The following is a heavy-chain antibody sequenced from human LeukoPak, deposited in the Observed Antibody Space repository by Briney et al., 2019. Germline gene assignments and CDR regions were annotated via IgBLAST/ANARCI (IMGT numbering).Heavy chain of an antibody. Sequence: PSETLSLTCTVSGGSIRNSNYYWGWIRQPPGKGLECIGSIYYSGSTYYNPSLKSRVTISVDTSKNQFSLKLNSVTAADTAVYYCARHPSTTTLDYWGQGTLVTVSS. CDR2: IYYSGST. CDR1: GGSIRNSNYY. CDR3: ARHPSTTTLDY. J-gene: IGHJ4*02. V-gene: IGHV4-39*01. D-gene: IGHD1-1*01.